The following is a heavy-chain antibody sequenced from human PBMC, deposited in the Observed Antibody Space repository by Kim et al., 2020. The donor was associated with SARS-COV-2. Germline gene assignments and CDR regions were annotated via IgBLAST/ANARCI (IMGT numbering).Heavy chain of an antibody. J-gene: IGHJ4*02. CDR3: SKETHWNYAHYFDY. V-gene: IGHV3-23*01. Sequence: ADSVKGRFTISRDNSKNTLYLQMNSLRAEDTAVYYCSKETHWNYAHYFDYWGQGTLVTVSS. D-gene: IGHD1-7*01.